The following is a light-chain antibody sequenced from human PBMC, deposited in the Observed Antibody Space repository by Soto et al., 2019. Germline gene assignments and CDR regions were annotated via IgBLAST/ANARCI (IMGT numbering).Light chain of an antibody. CDR3: QQDYFFA. CDR2: GAS. V-gene: IGKV3D-7*01. J-gene: IGKJ3*01. Sequence: PGERVTLSCRASQRVSSSYLTWYQQKPGQAPRLLIYGASTRATSIPARFSGSGSGTDFTLTISSLQPEDFAVYYCQQDYFFAFGPGTKVDIK. CDR1: QRVSSSY.